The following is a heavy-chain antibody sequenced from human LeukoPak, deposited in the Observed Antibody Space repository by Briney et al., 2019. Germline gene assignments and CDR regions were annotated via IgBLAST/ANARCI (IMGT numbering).Heavy chain of an antibody. CDR1: GFTSSSYW. Sequence: GGSLRLSCAASGFTSSSYWMSWVRQAPGKGLEWVANIKQDEGEKYYVDSVKGRFTISRDNAKNSLYLQMNSLRAEDTAVYYCARVSDGATLDYWGQGTLVTVSS. J-gene: IGHJ4*02. D-gene: IGHD1-26*01. CDR2: IKQDEGEK. CDR3: ARVSDGATLDY. V-gene: IGHV3-7*01.